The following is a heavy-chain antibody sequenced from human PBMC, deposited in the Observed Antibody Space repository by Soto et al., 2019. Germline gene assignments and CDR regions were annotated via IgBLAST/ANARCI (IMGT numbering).Heavy chain of an antibody. CDR1: RGSIKWGCSY. CDR3: ARLAYSHYST. J-gene: IGHJ4*02. V-gene: IGHV4-39*01. D-gene: IGHD5-12*01. CDR2: IYYSGTT. Sequence: SETRSLNSRVSRGSIKWGCSYLGWIRQPPGKGLEWVATIYYSGTTYYNPSLKSRLTISLDTSRNQFSLDLTSVTAADTAVYYCARLAYSHYSTWGQGTLVTVSS.